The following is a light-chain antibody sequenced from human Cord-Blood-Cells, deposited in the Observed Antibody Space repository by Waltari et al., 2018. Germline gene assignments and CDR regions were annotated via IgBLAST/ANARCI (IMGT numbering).Light chain of an antibody. CDR2: DVS. J-gene: IGLJ2*01. CDR1: GSDVGGFNY. Sequence: QSALTQPASVSGSPGQPTTISCTGNGSDVGGFNYASWYQQHPGKAPKRMIYDVSNRPSGVSNRFSGSKSGNTASLTISGLQAEDEADYYCSSYTSSSTVVFGGGTKLTVL. V-gene: IGLV2-14*01. CDR3: SSYTSSSTVV.